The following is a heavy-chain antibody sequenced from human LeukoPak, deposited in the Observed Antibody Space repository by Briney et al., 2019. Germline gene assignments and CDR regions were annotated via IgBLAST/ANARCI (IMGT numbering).Heavy chain of an antibody. V-gene: IGHV4-61*09. D-gene: IGHD5-12*01. CDR2: FYTGGST. CDR1: GGPLNRGTYH. J-gene: IGHJ4*02. Sequence: SQTLSLTCTVSGGPLNRGTYHWSWIRPPAGEGLEWIGHFYTGGSTNYNPSLKSRVTISVDTSKNQFSLKLSSVTAADTAVYYCARAVSGCDLFDYGGQGTLVTVSS. CDR3: ARAVSGCDLFDY.